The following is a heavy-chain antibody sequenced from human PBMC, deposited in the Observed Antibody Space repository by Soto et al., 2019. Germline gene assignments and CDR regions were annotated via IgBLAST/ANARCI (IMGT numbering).Heavy chain of an antibody. J-gene: IGHJ6*02. D-gene: IGHD5-12*01. CDR2: IWYDGSNK. CDR3: ARVGYSRYDAVYYYGMDV. V-gene: IGHV3-33*01. Sequence: PGGSLRLSCAASGFTFSSYGMHWVRQAPGKGLEWVAVIWYDGSNKYYADSVKGRFTISRDNSKNTLYLQMNSLRAEDTAVYYCARVGYSRYDAVYYYGMDVWGQGTTVTVSS. CDR1: GFTFSSYG.